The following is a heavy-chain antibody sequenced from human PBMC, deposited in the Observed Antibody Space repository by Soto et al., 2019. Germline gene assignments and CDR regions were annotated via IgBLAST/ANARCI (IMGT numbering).Heavy chain of an antibody. Sequence: SDTLSLTCTVSGGSISSYYWSWIRQPPGKGLEWIGEINHSGSTNYNPSLKSRVTISVDTSKNQFSLKLSSVTAAATAVYYCARADPMVRGVITGVYSYYGMDVWGQGTTVPAP. CDR1: GGSISSYY. CDR2: INHSGST. CDR3: ARADPMVRGVITGVYSYYGMDV. D-gene: IGHD3-10*01. V-gene: IGHV4-34*01. J-gene: IGHJ6*02.